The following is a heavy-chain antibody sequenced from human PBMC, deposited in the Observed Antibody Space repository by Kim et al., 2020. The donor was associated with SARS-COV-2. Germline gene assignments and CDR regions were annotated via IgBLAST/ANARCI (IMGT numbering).Heavy chain of an antibody. CDR2: IIPIFGTA. CDR3: ARATLHWGAALGP. CDR1: GGTFSSYA. J-gene: IGHJ5*02. V-gene: IGHV1-69*13. Sequence: SVKVSCKASGGTFSSYAISWVRQAPGQGLEWMGGIIPIFGTANYAQKFQGRVTITADESTSTAYMELSSLRSEDTAVYYCARATLHWGAALGPWGQGTLVTVSS. D-gene: IGHD7-27*01.